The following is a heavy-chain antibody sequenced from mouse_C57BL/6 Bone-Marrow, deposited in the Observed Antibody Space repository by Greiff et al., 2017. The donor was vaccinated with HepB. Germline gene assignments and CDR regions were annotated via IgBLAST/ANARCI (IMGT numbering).Heavy chain of an antibody. D-gene: IGHD2-3*01. V-gene: IGHV14-4*01. Sequence: EVQLQQSGAELVRPGASVKLSCTASGFNIKDDYMHWVKQRPEQGLEWIGWIDPENGDTEYASKFQGKATITADTSSNTAYLQLSSLTSEDTAVDYCTTGYDAYWYFDVWGTGTTVTVSS. J-gene: IGHJ1*03. CDR1: GFNIKDDY. CDR2: IDPENGDT. CDR3: TTGYDAYWYFDV.